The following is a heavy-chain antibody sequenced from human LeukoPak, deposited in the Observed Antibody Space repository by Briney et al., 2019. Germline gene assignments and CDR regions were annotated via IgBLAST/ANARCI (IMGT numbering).Heavy chain of an antibody. D-gene: IGHD2-2*01. CDR1: GFTFNTYA. J-gene: IGHJ4*02. CDR3: AKVRAILLGYFDY. Sequence: GGSLRLSCAASGFTFNTYAMSWVRQAPGKGLEWVSVISGSGGNTYHADSEKGRFTISRDNSKNKLYLQMNSLRAEDTAVYYCAKVRAILLGYFDYWGQGTLVTVSS. V-gene: IGHV3-23*01. CDR2: ISGSGGNT.